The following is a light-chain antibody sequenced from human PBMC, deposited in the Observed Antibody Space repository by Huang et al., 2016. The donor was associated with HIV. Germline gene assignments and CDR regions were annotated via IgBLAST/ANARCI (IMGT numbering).Light chain of an antibody. J-gene: IGKJ1*01. CDR3: QHYNNWPPWT. CDR2: GAS. Sequence: EIVMTQSPATLSVSPGERATLSCRASQTVNDNLAWYQQKPGQPPRLLIYGASARATGIPVRFSGSGSGTDFTLTISSLQSEDSAVYYCQHYNNWPPWTSGQGTKVEVK. V-gene: IGKV3-15*01. CDR1: QTVNDN.